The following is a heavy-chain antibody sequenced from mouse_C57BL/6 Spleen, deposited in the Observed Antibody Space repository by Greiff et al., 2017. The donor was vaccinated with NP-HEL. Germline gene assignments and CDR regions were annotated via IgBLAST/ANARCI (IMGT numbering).Heavy chain of an antibody. V-gene: IGHV1-61*01. CDR2: IYPSDSET. CDR1: GYTFTSYW. D-gene: IGHD2-12*01. J-gene: IGHJ2*01. Sequence: VQLQQPGAELVRPGSSVKLSCKASGYTFTSYWMDWVKQRPGQGLEWIGNIYPSDSETHYNQKFKDKATLTVDKSSSTAYMQLSSLTSEDSAVYYCAREGLYDVRALDYWGQGTTLTVSS. CDR3: AREGLYDVRALDY.